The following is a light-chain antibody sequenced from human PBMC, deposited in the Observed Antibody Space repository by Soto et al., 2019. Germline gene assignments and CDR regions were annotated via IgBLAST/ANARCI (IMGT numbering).Light chain of an antibody. CDR3: QQYGSSPPIS. V-gene: IGKV3-20*01. Sequence: EIVSTQSPGTLSLSPGDRATLSCKASQSVSGNYLTWYQQKPGQAPRPLLYGASSRATGIPDRFSGSGSGTDFTLTISRVEPEDSAVYYCQQYGSSPPISFGPGTKVDIK. J-gene: IGKJ3*01. CDR1: QSVSGNY. CDR2: GAS.